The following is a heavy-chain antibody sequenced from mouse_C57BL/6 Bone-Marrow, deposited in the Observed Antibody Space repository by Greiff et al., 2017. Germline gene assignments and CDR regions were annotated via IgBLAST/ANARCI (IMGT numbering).Heavy chain of an antibody. CDR3: ARLDAY. Sequence: EVQVVESGGGLVQPGGSLKLSCAASGFTFSDYYMYWVRQTPEKRLEWVAYISNGGGSTYYPDTVKGRFTISRDNAKNTLYLQMSRLKSEDTAMYYCARLDAYWGQGTLVTVSA. CDR2: ISNGGGST. V-gene: IGHV5-12*01. CDR1: GFTFSDYY. J-gene: IGHJ3*01.